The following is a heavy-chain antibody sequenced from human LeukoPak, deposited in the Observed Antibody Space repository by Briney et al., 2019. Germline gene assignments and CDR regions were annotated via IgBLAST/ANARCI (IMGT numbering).Heavy chain of an antibody. CDR3: ASSVRGHCSGGSCYSPAYWYFDL. V-gene: IGHV3-30*04. Sequence: GGSLRLSCAASGFTFSSYAMRWGRQAPGKGLEWVAVISYDGSNKYYADSVKGRFTNSRDNSKNKLYLQMNSLRAEDKAVYYCASSVRGHCSGGSCYSPAYWYFDLWGRGTLVTVSS. D-gene: IGHD2-15*01. CDR1: GFTFSSYA. J-gene: IGHJ2*01. CDR2: ISYDGSNK.